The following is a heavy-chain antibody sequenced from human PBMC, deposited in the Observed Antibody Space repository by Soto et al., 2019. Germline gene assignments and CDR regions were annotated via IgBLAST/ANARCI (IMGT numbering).Heavy chain of an antibody. J-gene: IGHJ4*02. D-gene: IGHD3-10*01. CDR2: IRPGQGAT. Sequence: EVQLLQSGGGLVQPGGSLRLSCVASGLTLTNYAMTWVLQAPGKGLEWIAAIRPGQGATFYADSVRGRFTISRDDSTNTLSLPLNSLRAEDTAIYYCAKPPIWLSEHVNYWGQGTLVTVSS. CDR3: AKPPIWLSEHVNY. CDR1: GLTLTNYA. V-gene: IGHV3-23*01.